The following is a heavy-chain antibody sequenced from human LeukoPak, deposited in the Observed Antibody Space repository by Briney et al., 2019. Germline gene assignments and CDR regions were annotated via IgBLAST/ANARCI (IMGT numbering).Heavy chain of an antibody. CDR1: GGSISSSSYY. CDR3: AREGDYYGSGSSDY. Sequence: SETLSLTCTVSGGSISSSSYYWGWIRQPPGKGLEWIGSIYYSGSTYYNPSLKSRVTISVDTSKNQFSLKLSSVTAADTAVYYCAREGDYYGSGSSDYWGQGTLVTVSS. CDR2: IYYSGST. V-gene: IGHV4-39*07. J-gene: IGHJ4*02. D-gene: IGHD3-10*01.